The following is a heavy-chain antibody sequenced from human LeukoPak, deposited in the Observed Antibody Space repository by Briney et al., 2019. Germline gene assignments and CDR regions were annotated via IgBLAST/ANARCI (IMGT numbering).Heavy chain of an antibody. CDR2: ISSSSSYI. V-gene: IGHV3-21*01. J-gene: IGHJ4*02. CDR3: ARDISGWLPVVDY. CDR1: GFTFSSYS. Sequence: SGGSLRLSCAASGFTFSSYSMNWVRQAPGKGLEWVSSISSSSSYIYYADSVKGRFTISRDNAKNSLYLQMNSLRAEDTAVYYCARDISGWLPVVDYWGQGTLVTVSS. D-gene: IGHD6-19*01.